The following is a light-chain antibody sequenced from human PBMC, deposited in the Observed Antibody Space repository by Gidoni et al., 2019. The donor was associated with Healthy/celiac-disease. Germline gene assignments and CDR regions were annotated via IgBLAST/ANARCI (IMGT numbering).Light chain of an antibody. V-gene: IGLV3-21*02. CDR1: NIGSKS. Sequence: SYVLTQPPSLSVAPGQTARITCGGNNIGSKSVHGYQQKPGQAPVLVVYEDSDRPSGIPERFSGSNSGNTATLTISRVEAGDEADYYCQVWDSSSEHVVFGGGTKLTVL. J-gene: IGLJ2*01. CDR3: QVWDSSSEHVV. CDR2: EDS.